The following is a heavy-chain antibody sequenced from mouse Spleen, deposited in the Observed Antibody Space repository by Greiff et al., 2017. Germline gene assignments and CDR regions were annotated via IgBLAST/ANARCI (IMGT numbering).Heavy chain of an antibody. V-gene: IGHV5-9-1*01. D-gene: IGHD2-1*01. J-gene: IGHJ1*01. CDR2: ISSGGSYT. Sequence: EVMLVESGGGLVKPGGSLKLSCAASGFTFSSYAMSWVRQTPEKRLEWVATISSGGSYTYYPDSVKGRFTISRDNAKNTLYLQMSSLRSEDTAMYYCARYYGNYWYFDVWGAGTTVTVSS. CDR3: ARYYGNYWYFDV. CDR1: GFTFSSYA.